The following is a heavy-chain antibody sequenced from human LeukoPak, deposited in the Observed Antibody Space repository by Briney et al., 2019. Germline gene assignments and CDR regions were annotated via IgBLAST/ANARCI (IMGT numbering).Heavy chain of an antibody. CDR3: AQWLGYDAFDI. CDR2: INHSGST. D-gene: IGHD3-22*01. CDR1: GGSISSSTYY. J-gene: IGHJ3*02. Sequence: SETLSLTCTVSGGSISSSTYYWSWIRQPPGKGLEWIGEINHSGSTNYNPSLKSRVTISVDTSKNQFSLKLSSVTAADTAVYYCAQWLGYDAFDIWGQGTMVTVSS. V-gene: IGHV4-39*07.